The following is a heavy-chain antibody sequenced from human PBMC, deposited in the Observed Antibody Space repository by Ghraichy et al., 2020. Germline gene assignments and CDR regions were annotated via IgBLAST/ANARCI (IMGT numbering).Heavy chain of an antibody. CDR2: INPSGGST. CDR3: ARVLVGYCSGGSCLELDP. J-gene: IGHJ5*02. D-gene: IGHD2-15*01. Sequence: ASVKVSCKASGYTFTSYYMHWVRQAPGQGLEWMGIINPSGGSTSYAQKFQGRVTMTRDTATSPVYMELSSLRSEDTAVYYCARVLVGYCSGGSCLELDPWGQGTLVTVSS. V-gene: IGHV1-46*03. CDR1: GYTFTSYY.